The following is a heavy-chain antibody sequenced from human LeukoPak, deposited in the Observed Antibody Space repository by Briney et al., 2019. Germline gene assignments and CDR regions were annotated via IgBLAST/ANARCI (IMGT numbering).Heavy chain of an antibody. V-gene: IGHV4-59*01. Sequence: WETLSLTCTVSGGSISSYYWSWVRQPPGKGLEWIVYIYYSGSTNYNPSLKSRVTISVATSKYQFSLKLRSVTAADTAVYYCARVVVRNSFDPWGQGTLVTVSS. CDR1: GGSISSYY. CDR2: IYYSGST. J-gene: IGHJ5*02. D-gene: IGHD6-6*01. CDR3: ARVVVRNSFDP.